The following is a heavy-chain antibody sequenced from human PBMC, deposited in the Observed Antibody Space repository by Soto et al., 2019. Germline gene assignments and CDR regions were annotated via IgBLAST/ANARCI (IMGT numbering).Heavy chain of an antibody. Sequence: EVQLVESGGGLVQPGGSLRLSCAASGFSLSTYWMNWVRQAPGTGLEWLANIKQDGSDKYYVDSMKGRFTISRDNAKNSLYLEMNNLRAEDTAVYFCARSASRDVCVSYYYYYMDVWGKGTTVTVSS. J-gene: IGHJ6*03. CDR3: ARSASRDVCVSYYYYYMDV. CDR1: GFSLSTYW. V-gene: IGHV3-7*01. D-gene: IGHD2-21*02. CDR2: IKQDGSDK.